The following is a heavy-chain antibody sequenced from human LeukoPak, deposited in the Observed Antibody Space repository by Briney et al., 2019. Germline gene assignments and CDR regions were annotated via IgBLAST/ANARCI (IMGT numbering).Heavy chain of an antibody. J-gene: IGHJ4*02. D-gene: IGHD3-22*01. Sequence: GRSLRLSCAASGFIFSHYGMHWVRQAPGKGLEWVAVIWHDGSSKYYADSVKGRFTISRDNSKNTLYLQMNSLRAEDTAVYYCAKGRGYYDSSGYYDPASFDYWGQGTLVTVSS. CDR3: AKGRGYYDSSGYYDPASFDY. V-gene: IGHV3-33*06. CDR1: GFIFSHYG. CDR2: IWHDGSSK.